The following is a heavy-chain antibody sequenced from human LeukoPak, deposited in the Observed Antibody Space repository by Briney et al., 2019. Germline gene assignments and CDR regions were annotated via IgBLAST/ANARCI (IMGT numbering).Heavy chain of an antibody. CDR2: IKQDGSEK. D-gene: IGHD6-19*01. V-gene: IGHV3-7*01. CDR1: GFTFSSCW. Sequence: PGGSLRLSCAASGFTFSSCWMSWVRQAPGKGLEWVANIKQDGSEKYYVDSVKGRFTISRDNAKNSLYLQMNSLRAEDTAVYYCATRSSYSSGWYAGYFDLWGRGTLVTVSS. CDR3: ATRSSYSSGWYAGYFDL. J-gene: IGHJ2*01.